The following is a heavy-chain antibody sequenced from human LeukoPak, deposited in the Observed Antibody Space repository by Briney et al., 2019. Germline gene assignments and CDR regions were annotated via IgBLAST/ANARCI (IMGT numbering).Heavy chain of an antibody. CDR3: ARVKWGYLDY. J-gene: IGHJ4*02. CDR2: IYYSGST. CDR1: GGSISSYY. D-gene: IGHD1-26*01. Sequence: SETLSLTCTVSGGSISSYYWSWIRQPPGKGLEWIGYIYYSGSTNYDPSLKSRVTISVDTSKNQFSLKLSSVTAADTAVYYCARVKWGYLDYWGQGTLVTVSS. V-gene: IGHV4-59*01.